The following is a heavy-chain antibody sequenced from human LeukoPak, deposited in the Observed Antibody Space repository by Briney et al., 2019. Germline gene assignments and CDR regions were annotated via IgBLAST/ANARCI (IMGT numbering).Heavy chain of an antibody. CDR3: AKGRYYNILTGYPRQYYFDY. D-gene: IGHD3-9*01. CDR2: IRYDGSNK. CDR1: GFAFSNYA. V-gene: IGHV3-30*02. Sequence: GGSLRLSCAASGFAFSNYAMHWVRQAPGKGLEWVTFIRYDGSNKYYADSVKGRFTISRDNSKNTLYLQMNSLRAEDTAVYYCAKGRYYNILTGYPRQYYFDYWGQGTLVTVSS. J-gene: IGHJ4*02.